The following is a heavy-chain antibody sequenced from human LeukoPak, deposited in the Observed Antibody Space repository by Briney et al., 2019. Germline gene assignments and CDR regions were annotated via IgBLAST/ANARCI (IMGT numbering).Heavy chain of an antibody. CDR1: GFAFSSYS. D-gene: IGHD4-17*01. Sequence: GGSLRLSCAASGFAFSSYSMNRVRQAPGKGLEWVSSISSSSSYIYYADSVKGRFTISRDNAKNSLYLQMNSLRAEDTAVYYCARVLDYGDLEPHLDYWGQGTLVTVSS. V-gene: IGHV3-21*01. CDR3: ARVLDYGDLEPHLDY. J-gene: IGHJ4*02. CDR2: ISSSSSYI.